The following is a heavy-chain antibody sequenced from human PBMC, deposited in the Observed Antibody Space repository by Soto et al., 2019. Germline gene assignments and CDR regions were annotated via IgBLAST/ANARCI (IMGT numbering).Heavy chain of an antibody. V-gene: IGHV4-61*01. J-gene: IGHJ6*02. CDR2: IYYSGRT. CDR3: ARGSDGMDV. D-gene: IGHD3-3*01. CDR1: GGSVSSGSYY. Sequence: QVQLQESGPGLVKPSETLSLTCTVSGGSVSSGSYYWSWIRQPPGKGLEWIGYIYYSGRTNYNPSLKSRVTISVDTSKNQFALKLSSVTAADTAVYYCARGSDGMDVWGQGTTVTVSS.